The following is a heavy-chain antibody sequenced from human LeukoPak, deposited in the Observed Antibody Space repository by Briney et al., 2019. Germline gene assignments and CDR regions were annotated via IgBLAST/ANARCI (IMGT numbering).Heavy chain of an antibody. CDR2: IIPILGIA. CDR3: ARDLTNYYDSSGYYYVGDY. Sequence: SVKVSCKASGGTFSSYAISWVRQAPGQGLEWMGRIIPILGIANYAQKFQGRVTITADISTSTAYMELSSLRSEDTAVYYCARDLTNYYDSSGYYYVGDYWGQGTLVTVSS. D-gene: IGHD3-22*01. V-gene: IGHV1-69*04. CDR1: GGTFSSYA. J-gene: IGHJ4*02.